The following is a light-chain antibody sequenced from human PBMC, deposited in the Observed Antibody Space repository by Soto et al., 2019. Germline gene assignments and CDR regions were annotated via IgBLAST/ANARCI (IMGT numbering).Light chain of an antibody. J-gene: IGKJ5*01. CDR3: QQYGSSPSIT. CDR2: DAS. V-gene: IGKV3D-20*01. Sequence: EIVLTQSLATLSLSPGERATLSCGPSESVSSSYLAWYQQKPGLAPRLLIYDASSRATGIPDRFSGSGSGTDFTLTISRLEPEDFAVYYCQQYGSSPSITFGQGTRLEIK. CDR1: ESVSSSY.